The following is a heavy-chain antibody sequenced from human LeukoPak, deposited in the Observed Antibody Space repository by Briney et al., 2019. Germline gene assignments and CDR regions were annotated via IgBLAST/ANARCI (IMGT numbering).Heavy chain of an antibody. D-gene: IGHD5-24*01. CDR2: IYYTGST. CDR1: GASISSISYY. V-gene: IGHV4-39*07. Sequence: PSETLSLTCSVSGASISSISYYWGWIRQPPGKGLEWIGNIYYTGSTYYNPSLQSRVTISIDTSKNQFSLMMTSVTAADTAVYYCAQDGASIRFDNWGQGTLVTVSS. J-gene: IGHJ4*02. CDR3: AQDGASIRFDN.